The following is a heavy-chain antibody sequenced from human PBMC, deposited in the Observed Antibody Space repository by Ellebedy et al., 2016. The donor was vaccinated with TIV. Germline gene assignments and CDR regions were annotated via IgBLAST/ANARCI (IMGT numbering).Heavy chain of an antibody. V-gene: IGHV3-30*10. J-gene: IGHJ4*02. D-gene: IGHD6-13*01. CDR3: VRDASYTSSWFDY. CDR1: GFTFSIFA. Sequence: GESLKISCAASGFTFSIFAMHWVRQAPGKGLEWVAVISYDEGYKFYTDSVKGRFTVSRDNSKNTLSLQMDSLRGEDSAVYYCVRDASYTSSWFDYWGQGALVSVSS. CDR2: ISYDEGYK.